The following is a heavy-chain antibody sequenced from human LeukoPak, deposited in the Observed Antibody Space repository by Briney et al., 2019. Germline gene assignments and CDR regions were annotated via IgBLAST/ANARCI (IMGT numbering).Heavy chain of an antibody. J-gene: IGHJ6*04. CDR2: IKSKTDGGTT. V-gene: IGHV3-15*01. CDR3: TACYGSGSYHYYGMDV. CDR1: GFTFSNAW. Sequence: KPGGSLRLSCAASGFTFSNAWMSWVRQAPGKGLEWVGRIKSKTDGGTTDYAAPVKGRFTISRDDSKNKLYLQMNSLKTEDTAVYYCTACYGSGSYHYYGMDVWGKGTTVTVSS. D-gene: IGHD3-10*01.